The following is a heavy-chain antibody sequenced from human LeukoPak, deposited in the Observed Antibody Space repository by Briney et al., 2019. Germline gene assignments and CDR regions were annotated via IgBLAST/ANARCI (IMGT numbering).Heavy chain of an antibody. CDR3: ARVPDYYDSSGYPNYYYGMDV. Sequence: TRSLTSTVSGGSISSVGNYWSWIRHHPGKGLEWIGYIYYNGSTYYNPSLKSRVTISVDTSKNQFSLKLTSVTAADTAVYYCARVPDYYDSSGYPNYYYGMDVW. CDR2: IYYNGST. J-gene: IGHJ6*01. V-gene: IGHV4-31*03. D-gene: IGHD3-22*01. CDR1: GGSISSVGNY.